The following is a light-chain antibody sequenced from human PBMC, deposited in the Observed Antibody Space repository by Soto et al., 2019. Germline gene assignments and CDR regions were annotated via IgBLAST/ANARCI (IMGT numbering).Light chain of an antibody. J-gene: IGLJ1*01. Sequence: SVLTQPPSASGTPGRRVTISCSGSSSNIGSNYVYWYQHLPGTAPKLLIYRNNQRPSGVPDRSSGSKSGTSASLATSGLRSEDEADYYCAAWDDSLSGYVFGSGTKVTVL. CDR2: RNN. V-gene: IGLV1-47*01. CDR1: SSNIGSNY. CDR3: AAWDDSLSGYV.